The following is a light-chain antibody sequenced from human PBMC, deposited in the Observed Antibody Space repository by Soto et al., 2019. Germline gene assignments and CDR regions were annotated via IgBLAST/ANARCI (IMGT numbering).Light chain of an antibody. CDR2: DAS. CDR3: QQYNSYPLT. Sequence: DIQITQSPSTLSASVGDGVSITXRASQSISSWLAWYQQKPGKAPKLLIYDASSLESGVPSRFSGSGSGTEFTLTISSLQPDDFATYYCQQYNSYPLTFGGGTKVDIK. V-gene: IGKV1-5*01. CDR1: QSISSW. J-gene: IGKJ4*01.